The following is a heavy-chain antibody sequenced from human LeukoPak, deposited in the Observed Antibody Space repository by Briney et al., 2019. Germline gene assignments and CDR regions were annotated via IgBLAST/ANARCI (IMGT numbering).Heavy chain of an antibody. D-gene: IGHD3-16*01. CDR3: AREGVDDAFDI. CDR2: FDPEDGET. J-gene: IGHJ3*02. V-gene: IGHV1-24*01. Sequence: ASVKVSCKVSGYTLTELSMHWVRQAPGKGLEWMGGFDPEDGETIYAQKFQGRVTITRNTSISTAYMELSSLRSEDTAVYYCAREGVDDAFDIWGQGTMVTVSS. CDR1: GYTLTELS.